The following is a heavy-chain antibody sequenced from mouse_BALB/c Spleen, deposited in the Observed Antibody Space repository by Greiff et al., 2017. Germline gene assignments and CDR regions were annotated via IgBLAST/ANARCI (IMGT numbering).Heavy chain of an antibody. CDR2: INPSNGGT. J-gene: IGHJ3*01. V-gene: IGHV1S81*02. D-gene: IGHD2-14*01. CDR1: GYTFTSYY. CDR3: TRIGYDGAWFAY. Sequence: VQLQQSGAELVKPGASVKLSCKASGYTFTSYYMYWVKQRPGQGLEWIGEINPSNGGTNFNEKFKSKATLTVDKSSSTAYMQLSSLTSEDSAVYYCTRIGYDGAWFAYWGQGTLVTVSA.